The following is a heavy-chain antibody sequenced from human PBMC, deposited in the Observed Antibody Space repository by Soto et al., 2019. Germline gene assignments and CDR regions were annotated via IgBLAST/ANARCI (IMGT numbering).Heavy chain of an antibody. Sequence: QVQLVQSGAEVKKPGASVKVSCKASGYTFTSYDINWVRQATGQGLEWMGWMNPNSGNTGYAQKFQGRVPMTRNTSISTAYMELSSLRSEDTGVYYCARCPDGYYYYGIDVWGQGTTVTVSS. V-gene: IGHV1-8*01. CDR1: GYTFTSYD. CDR3: ARCPDGYYYYGIDV. J-gene: IGHJ6*02. CDR2: MNPNSGNT.